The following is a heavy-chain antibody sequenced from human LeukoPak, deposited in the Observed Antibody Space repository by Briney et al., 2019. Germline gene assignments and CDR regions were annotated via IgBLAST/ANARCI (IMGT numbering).Heavy chain of an antibody. Sequence: GGSLRLSCAASGFTFRDYYMSWIRQAPGKGLEWISYISSSAGTIHYVDSVKGRFTISRDEAKNSLYLQMVSLRVEDTAVYYCATSVTRRRLDWFIDLWGRGTLVSVSS. J-gene: IGHJ2*01. V-gene: IGHV3-11*04. CDR1: GFTFRDYY. CDR2: ISSSAGTI. CDR3: ATSVTRRRLDWFIDL. D-gene: IGHD4-17*01.